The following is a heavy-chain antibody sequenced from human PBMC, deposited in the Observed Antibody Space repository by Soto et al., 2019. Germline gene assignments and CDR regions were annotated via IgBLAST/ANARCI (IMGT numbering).Heavy chain of an antibody. CDR2: IYYSGST. J-gene: IGHJ4*02. Sequence: SETLSLTCTVSGGSVSSGSDYWSWIRQPPGKGLEWIGCIYYSGSTYYNPSLKSRVTISVDTSKNQFSLKLSSVTAADTAVYYCARFYYDSSGFDYWGQGTLVTVSS. D-gene: IGHD3-22*01. CDR3: ARFYYDSSGFDY. V-gene: IGHV4-61*01. CDR1: GGSVSSGSDY.